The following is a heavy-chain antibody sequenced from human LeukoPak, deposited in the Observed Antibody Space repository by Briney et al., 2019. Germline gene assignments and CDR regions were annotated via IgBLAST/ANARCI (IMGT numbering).Heavy chain of an antibody. Sequence: PGGSPRLSCAASGFNFSTYWMTWVRQVLGKGLEWVPDIKEDGSEIYYMDAVKGRFSISRDNTKASLYLQMNNLSVADTAVYYCVTDQTGRHPYFFDYWGQGTLVTVSS. J-gene: IGHJ4*02. CDR3: VTDQTGRHPYFFDY. V-gene: IGHV3-7*01. CDR1: GFNFSTYW. CDR2: IKEDGSEI. D-gene: IGHD3-10*01.